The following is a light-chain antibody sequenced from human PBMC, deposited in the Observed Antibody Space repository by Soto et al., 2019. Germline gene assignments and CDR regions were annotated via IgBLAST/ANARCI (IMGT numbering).Light chain of an antibody. CDR1: QSIRSY. V-gene: IGKV1-39*01. J-gene: IGKJ1*01. Sequence: DIHMTRSPSSLSASVGYIFTITCRASQSIRSYLNWYQQKPGKAPKLLIYAASSLQSGVPSRLSGSGSGTEFTLTISRLEPEDFAVYYCQQYGSPGTFGHGTKVDIK. CDR3: QQYGSPGT. CDR2: AAS.